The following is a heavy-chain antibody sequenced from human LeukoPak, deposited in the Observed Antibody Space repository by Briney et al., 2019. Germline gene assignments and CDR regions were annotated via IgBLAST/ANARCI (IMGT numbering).Heavy chain of an antibody. J-gene: IGHJ5*02. Sequence: SETLSLTCTVSGGYIITSGHYWGWIRQPPGKGLEWIGSVYYTGVTSTNPFFRSRMSISVDTSKNQFSLNLTSATAADAAVYYCARERSSSGGHNWFDPWGEGTLVTVSS. V-gene: IGHV4-39*07. D-gene: IGHD4-23*01. CDR3: ARERSSSGGHNWFDP. CDR1: GGYIITSGHY. CDR2: VYYTGVT.